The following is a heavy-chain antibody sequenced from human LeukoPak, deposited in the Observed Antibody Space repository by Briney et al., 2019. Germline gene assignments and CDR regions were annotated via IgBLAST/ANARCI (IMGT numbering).Heavy chain of an antibody. CDR3: ARTARYCSGGSCYVWFDP. D-gene: IGHD2-15*01. J-gene: IGHJ5*02. CDR2: IYTSGST. Sequence: PSETLSLTRTVSGGSISSYYWSWIRQPAGKGLEWIGRIYTSGSTNYNPSLKSRVTMSVDTSKNQFSLKLSSVTAADTAVYYCARTARYCSGGSCYVWFDPWGQGTLVTVSS. V-gene: IGHV4-4*07. CDR1: GGSISSYY.